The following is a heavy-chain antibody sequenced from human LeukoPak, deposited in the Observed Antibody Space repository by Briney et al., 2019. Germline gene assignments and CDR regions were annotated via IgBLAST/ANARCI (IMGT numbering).Heavy chain of an antibody. J-gene: IGHJ5*02. Sequence: SETLSLTCAVYGGSFSGYYWSWIRQPPGKGLEWIGEIDHSGSTNYNPSLKSRVTISVDTSKNQFSLKLSSVTAADTAVYYCARGLLGYRTWFDPWGQGTLVTVSS. V-gene: IGHV4-34*01. CDR2: IDHSGST. CDR3: ARGLLGYRTWFDP. CDR1: GGSFSGYY. D-gene: IGHD6-13*01.